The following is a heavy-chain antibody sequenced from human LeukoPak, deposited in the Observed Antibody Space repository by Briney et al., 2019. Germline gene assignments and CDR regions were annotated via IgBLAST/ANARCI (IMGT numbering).Heavy chain of an antibody. CDR1: GGTFSSYA. CDR2: IIPIFGTA. Sequence: SVKVSCKASGGTFSSYAISWVRQAPGQGLEWMGGIIPIFGTANYAQKFQGRVTITTDESTSTAYMELSSLRSEDTAVYYCASSEEDWNGVLDYWGQGTLVTVSS. V-gene: IGHV1-69*05. CDR3: ASSEEDWNGVLDY. D-gene: IGHD1-1*01. J-gene: IGHJ4*02.